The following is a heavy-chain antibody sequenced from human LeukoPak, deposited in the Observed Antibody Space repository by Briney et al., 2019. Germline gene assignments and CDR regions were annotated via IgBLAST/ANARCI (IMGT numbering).Heavy chain of an antibody. CDR2: IRSDGSNK. V-gene: IGHV3-30*02. CDR3: QKTAYDILTGFLEDWYFDL. D-gene: IGHD3-9*01. J-gene: IGHJ2*01. Sequence: GGSLRLCCAASGFTFSSYGMHWVRQDPGKGLEFVTFIRSDGSNKYYADSVKGRFTISRDNSKNTLYLQMNSLRAEDTALFFKQKTAYDILTGFLEDWYFDLWGRGTLVTVSS. CDR1: GFTFSSYG.